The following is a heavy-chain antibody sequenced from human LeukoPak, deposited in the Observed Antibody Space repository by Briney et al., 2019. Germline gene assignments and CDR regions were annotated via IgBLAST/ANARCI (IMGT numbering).Heavy chain of an antibody. D-gene: IGHD6-13*01. J-gene: IGHJ4*02. CDR3: ARGSAIPAAGRIDQSFDY. Sequence: GASVKVSCKASGYTFTGYYMHWVRQAPGQGLEWMGWINPNSGSTYYAQKFQGRVTMTRDTSISTAYMELSRLRSDDTAVYYCARGSAIPAAGRIDQSFDYWGQGTLVTVSS. CDR1: GYTFTGYY. V-gene: IGHV1-2*02. CDR2: INPNSGST.